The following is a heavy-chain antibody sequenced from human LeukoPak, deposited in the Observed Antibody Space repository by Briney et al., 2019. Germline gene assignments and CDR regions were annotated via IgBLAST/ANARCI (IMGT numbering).Heavy chain of an antibody. CDR3: AKDRYSGSFNWFDP. CDR1: GFTFSDYA. J-gene: IGHJ5*02. CDR2: ISGSGGRT. V-gene: IGHV3-23*01. D-gene: IGHD1-26*01. Sequence: GESLRLSCAASGFTFSDYAMSWVRQAPGKGLEWVSGISGSGGRTYYADSLKGRFTISRDNSKNKLYLQMNSLRAEDTAVYYCAKDRYSGSFNWFDPWGQGTLVTVSS.